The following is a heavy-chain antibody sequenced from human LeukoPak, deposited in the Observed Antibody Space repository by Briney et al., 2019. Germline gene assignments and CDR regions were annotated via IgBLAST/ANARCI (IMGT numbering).Heavy chain of an antibody. CDR2: ISSRSTYI. J-gene: IGHJ6*04. Sequence: GGSLRLSCAASGFTFSSYSMNWVRQAPGKGLEWVSSISSRSTYIYHAHSVKGRFTISRDNAKNSLFLQMNSLRAEDTAVYFCAKSTRAVMAMMDVWGKGTTVTVSS. D-gene: IGHD3-16*01. CDR3: AKSTRAVMAMMDV. CDR1: GFTFSSYS. V-gene: IGHV3-21*01.